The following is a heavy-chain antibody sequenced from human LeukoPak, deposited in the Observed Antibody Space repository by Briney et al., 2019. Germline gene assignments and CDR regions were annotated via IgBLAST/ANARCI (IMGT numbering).Heavy chain of an antibody. Sequence: PGGSLRLSCAASGFTFSSYAMHWVRQAPGKGLEWVAVISYDGSNKYYADSVKGRFTISRDNSKNTLYLQMNSLRAEDTAVYYCARARNYDFWSQNYYYYYMDVWGKGTTVTVSS. J-gene: IGHJ6*03. V-gene: IGHV3-30-3*01. CDR2: ISYDGSNK. D-gene: IGHD3-3*01. CDR1: GFTFSSYA. CDR3: ARARNYDFWSQNYYYYYMDV.